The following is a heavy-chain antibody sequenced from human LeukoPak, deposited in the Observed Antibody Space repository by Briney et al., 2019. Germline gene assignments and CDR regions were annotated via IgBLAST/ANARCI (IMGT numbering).Heavy chain of an antibody. CDR3: AKDDLLAYYYDSSGEDY. Sequence: SETLSLTCAVSGGSISSNTWWTWVRQPPGKGLEWIGEIYHSGSTNYNPSLKSRVTISLDKSKNQFSLNLTSVTAADTAVYYCAKDDLLAYYYDSSGEDYWGQGTLVTVSS. J-gene: IGHJ4*02. CDR2: IYHSGST. CDR1: GGSISSNTW. D-gene: IGHD3-22*01. V-gene: IGHV4-4*02.